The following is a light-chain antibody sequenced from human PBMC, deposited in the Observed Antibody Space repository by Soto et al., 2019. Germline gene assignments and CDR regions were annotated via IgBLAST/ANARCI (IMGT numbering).Light chain of an antibody. CDR2: DVS. V-gene: IGLV2-14*01. J-gene: IGLJ1*01. Sequence: QSALTQPASVSGSPGQSITISCTGTSSDVGGYNYVSWYQQHPGKAPKLIIYDVSNRPSGVSNRFSGSKSGNTASLTISGLQAEDETDYYCSSYPSRSTLYVFGTGTKLTVL. CDR3: SSYPSRSTLYV. CDR1: SSDVGGYNY.